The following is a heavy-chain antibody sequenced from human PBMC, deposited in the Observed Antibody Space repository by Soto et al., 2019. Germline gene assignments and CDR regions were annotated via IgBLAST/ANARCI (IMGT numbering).Heavy chain of an antibody. J-gene: IGHJ6*02. D-gene: IGHD6-19*01. CDR2: IYPGDSDT. Sequence: LGGSLKISCKGSGYSFTSDWIGWVRQMPGKGLEWMGIIYPGDSDTRYSPSFQGQVTISADKSISTAYLQWSSLKASDTAMYYCARQAGTRGYYYYYGMDVWGQGTTVTVSS. CDR3: ARQAGTRGYYYYYGMDV. V-gene: IGHV5-51*01. CDR1: GYSFTSDW.